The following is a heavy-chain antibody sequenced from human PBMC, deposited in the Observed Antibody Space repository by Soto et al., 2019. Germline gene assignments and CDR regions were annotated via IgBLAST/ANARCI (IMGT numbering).Heavy chain of an antibody. J-gene: IGHJ5*02. Sequence: PSQTLSLTCALSGDSVSSNTASWNWIRQSPSRGLEWLGRTYFRSNWYNDYAVSVKSRIIINPDTSNTQYYLQLNSVTPEDTAVYFCAKGDNLGPKTGDVFDPWGQGIMVTVSS. D-gene: IGHD1-1*01. V-gene: IGHV6-1*01. CDR1: GDSVSSNTAS. CDR2: TYFRSNWYN. CDR3: AKGDNLGPKTGDVFDP.